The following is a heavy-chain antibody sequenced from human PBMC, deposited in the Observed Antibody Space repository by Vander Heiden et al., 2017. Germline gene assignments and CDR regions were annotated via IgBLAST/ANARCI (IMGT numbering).Heavy chain of an antibody. CDR1: GGTFSSYA. V-gene: IGHV1-69*01. CDR3: AICTLSSDRFRCFDY. J-gene: IGHJ4*02. D-gene: IGHD6-6*01. CDR2: IIPMFGTT. Sequence: QVQLVQSGAEVKKPGSSVKVSCKASGGTFSSYAINWVRQAPGQGLEWMGGIIPMFGTTNYAQKFQGRVTITADESTNTAYMELSSLRSEATALYFCAICTLSSDRFRCFDYWGQGTLVTVSS.